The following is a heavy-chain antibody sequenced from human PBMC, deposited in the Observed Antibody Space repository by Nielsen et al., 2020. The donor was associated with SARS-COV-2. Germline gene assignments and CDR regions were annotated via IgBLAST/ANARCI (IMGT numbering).Heavy chain of an antibody. CDR3: AGHGDYVAY. J-gene: IGHJ4*02. CDR1: GFTFSSYG. D-gene: IGHD4-17*01. CDR2: ISYDGSNK. Sequence: SCAASGFTFSSYGMHWVRQAPGKGLEWVAVISYDGSNKYYADSVKGRFTISRDNAKNSLYLQMNSLRAEDTALYYCAGHGDYVAYWGQGTLVTVSS. V-gene: IGHV3-30*03.